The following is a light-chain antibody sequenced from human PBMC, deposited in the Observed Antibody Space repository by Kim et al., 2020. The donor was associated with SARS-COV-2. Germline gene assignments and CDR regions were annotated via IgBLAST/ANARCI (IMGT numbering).Light chain of an antibody. CDR3: NSRDSG. CDR1: GLGSYC. CDR2: GRN. J-gene: IGLJ2*01. Sequence: PVVCVAVGRTVRITCQGGGLGSYCASWSQQKPRQAPVLVFYGRNNRPSGIPDRFSGSSSGNTASLTITGAQAEDEADYYCNSRDSGFGGGTQLTVL. V-gene: IGLV3-19*01.